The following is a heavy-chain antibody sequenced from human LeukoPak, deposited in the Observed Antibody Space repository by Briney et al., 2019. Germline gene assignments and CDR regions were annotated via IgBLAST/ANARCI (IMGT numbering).Heavy chain of an antibody. CDR3: ARQGGSSPFDY. CDR2: IIPILGIA. CDR1: GGTFSSYT. V-gene: IGHV1-69*02. D-gene: IGHD1-26*01. Sequence: SVKVSRKASGGTFSSYTISWVRQAPGQGLEWMGRIIPILGIANYAQKFQGRVTITADKSISTAYLQWSSLKASDTAMYYCARQGGSSPFDYWGQGTLVTVSS. J-gene: IGHJ4*02.